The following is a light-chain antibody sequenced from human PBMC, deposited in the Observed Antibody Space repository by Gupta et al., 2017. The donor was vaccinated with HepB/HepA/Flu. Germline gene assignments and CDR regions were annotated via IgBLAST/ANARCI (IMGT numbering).Light chain of an antibody. J-gene: IGKJ5*01. CDR2: GAS. V-gene: IGKV3-15*01. CDR1: QSVSGS. Sequence: IVMTQSPATLFVSPGERATLSCRASQSVSGSVAWYQHRPGQPLRLLIYGASTRATGVPVRFSGSGSGTEFTLTITSLQSEDFALYYCQQYELWPPITFGPGTRLETK. CDR3: QQYELWPPIT.